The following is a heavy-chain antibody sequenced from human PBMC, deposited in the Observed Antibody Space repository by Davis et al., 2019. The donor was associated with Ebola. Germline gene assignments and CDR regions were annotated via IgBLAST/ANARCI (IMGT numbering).Heavy chain of an antibody. D-gene: IGHD3-10*01. J-gene: IGHJ6*02. CDR1: GGSISSYY. CDR3: AAGYYYYGMDV. Sequence: PGGSLRLSCTVSGGSISSYYWSWIRQPPGKGLEWIGSIYYSGSTYYNPSLKSRVTISVDTSKNQFSLKLSSVTAADTAVYYCAAGYYYYGMDVWGQGTTVTVSS. CDR2: IYYSGST. V-gene: IGHV4-59*05.